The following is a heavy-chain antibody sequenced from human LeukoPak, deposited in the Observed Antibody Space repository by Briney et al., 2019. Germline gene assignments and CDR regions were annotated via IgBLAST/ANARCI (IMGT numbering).Heavy chain of an antibody. Sequence: GGSLRLSCAASGFTFTDYTMHWVRQAPAKGLEYVAGISADGDDTRHANSVKGRFSIYRVNSKNTLYLQMGSLRHEDMAVYYCVRGGWQLLGHFDSWGQGTPVTVSS. V-gene: IGHV3-64*01. CDR1: GFTFTDYT. D-gene: IGHD2-15*01. J-gene: IGHJ4*02. CDR3: VRGGWQLLGHFDS. CDR2: ISADGDDT.